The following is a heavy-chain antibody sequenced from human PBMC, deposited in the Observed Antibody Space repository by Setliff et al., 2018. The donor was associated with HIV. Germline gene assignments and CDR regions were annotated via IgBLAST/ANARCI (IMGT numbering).Heavy chain of an antibody. J-gene: IGHJ3*02. V-gene: IGHV3-30*04. CDR2: ISSDGTNK. CDR1: GFTFNSHP. D-gene: IGHD3-22*01. CDR3: ARDGITMTVVDDDTFDI. Sequence: PGESLKISCAASGFTFNSHPMHWVRQAPGKGLEWVAVISSDGTNKYYAGSVEGRFTISRDNSRNTLYLQTNSLTTEDTALYYCARDGITMTVVDDDTFDIWGHGTMVTVSS.